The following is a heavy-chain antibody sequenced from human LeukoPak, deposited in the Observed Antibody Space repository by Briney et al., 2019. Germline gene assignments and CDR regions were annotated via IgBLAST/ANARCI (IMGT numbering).Heavy chain of an antibody. CDR1: GYTFTGYY. CDR2: INPNSGGT. D-gene: IGHD1-7*01. CDR3: ARLDLTGTSAYAFDI. J-gene: IGHJ3*02. V-gene: IGHV1-2*02. Sequence: GASVKVSCKASGYTFTGYYIHWVRQAPGQGLEWMGWINPNSGGTNYAQKFQGRVTMTRDTSISTAYLELSRLRSDDTAVYYCARLDLTGTSAYAFDIWGQGTMVTVSS.